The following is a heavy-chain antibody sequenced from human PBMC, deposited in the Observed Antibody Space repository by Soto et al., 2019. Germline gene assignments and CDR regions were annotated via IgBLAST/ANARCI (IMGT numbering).Heavy chain of an antibody. J-gene: IGHJ6*02. CDR3: ARSRDGYNWDGMDV. D-gene: IGHD5-12*01. CDR2: ISYDGSNK. V-gene: IGHV3-30-3*01. CDR1: GFTFSSYA. Sequence: GGSLRLSCAASGFTFSSYAMHWVRQAPGKGLEWVAVISYDGSNKYYADSVKGRFTISRDNSKNTLYLQMNSLRAEDTAVYYCARSRDGYNWDGMDVWGQGTTVTVSS.